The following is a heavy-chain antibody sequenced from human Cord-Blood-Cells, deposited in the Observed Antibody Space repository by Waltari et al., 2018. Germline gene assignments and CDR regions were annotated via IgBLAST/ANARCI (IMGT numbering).Heavy chain of an antibody. D-gene: IGHD4-17*01. CDR1: GGSFSGYY. J-gene: IGHJ5*02. V-gene: IGHV4-34*01. CDR2: INHSGST. CDR3: ARKVSGVTTAKRWFDP. Sequence: QVQLQQWGAGLLKPSETLSLTCAVYGGSFSGYYWSWIRQPPGKGLEWIGEINHSGSTNYHPSLKSRVTISVDTSKNQFSLKLSSVTAADTAVYYCARKVSGVTTAKRWFDPWGQGTLVTVSS.